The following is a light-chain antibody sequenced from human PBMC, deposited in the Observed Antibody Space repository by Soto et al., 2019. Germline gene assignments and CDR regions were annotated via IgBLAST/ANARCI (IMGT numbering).Light chain of an antibody. J-gene: IGKJ1*01. Sequence: VIRQSPATLSVSPGEGAALSCRASQGIGDTLAWYQHHPSQTDRLLIYNTANRATGGPTRLSGSRSGADLTLTISRLEPEDFAVYYCQQYGSSGTFGQGDQGGYQ. CDR1: QGIGDT. CDR3: QQYGSSGT. V-gene: IGKV3-20*01. CDR2: NTA.